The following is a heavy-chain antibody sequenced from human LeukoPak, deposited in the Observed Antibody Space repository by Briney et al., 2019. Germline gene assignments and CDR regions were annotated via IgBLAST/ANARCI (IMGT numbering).Heavy chain of an antibody. Sequence: GASVKVSCKASGYTFTSYYMHWVRQAPGQGLEWMGIINPSGGSTSYAQKLQGRVTMTRDTSTSTVYMELSSLRSEDTAVYYCARTLNYYGSGSYYSYFDYWGQGTLVTVSS. V-gene: IGHV1-46*01. CDR1: GYTFTSYY. J-gene: IGHJ4*02. D-gene: IGHD3-10*01. CDR2: INPSGGST. CDR3: ARTLNYYGSGSYYSYFDY.